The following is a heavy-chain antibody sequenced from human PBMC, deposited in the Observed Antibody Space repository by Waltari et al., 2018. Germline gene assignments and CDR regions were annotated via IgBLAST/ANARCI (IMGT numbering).Heavy chain of an antibody. CDR3: AREIVATEVLSSDPLDY. V-gene: IGHV1-2*02. CDR1: GYTFTDYY. J-gene: IGHJ4*02. D-gene: IGHD3-22*01. CDR2: INPNSGGT. Sequence: QVQLVQSGAEVKKLGASVKVSCKASGYTFTDYYMHWVRQAPGQGLEWMGWINPNSGGTNYAQKFQGRVTMTRDTSISTAYMELSRLRSDDTAVYYCAREIVATEVLSSDPLDYWGQGTLVTVSS.